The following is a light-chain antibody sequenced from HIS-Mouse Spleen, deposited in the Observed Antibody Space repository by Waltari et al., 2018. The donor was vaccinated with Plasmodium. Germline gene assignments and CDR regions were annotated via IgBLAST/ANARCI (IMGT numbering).Light chain of an antibody. V-gene: IGLV3-21*03. Sequence: SYVLTQPPSVSVAPGKTARITCGGNNIGSKSVHWYQQKPGQAPVLGVYDDSDRPPGIPGRFSGSNSGNTATLTSSRGEAGDEADYYCQVWDSSSDHVVFGGGTKLTVL. CDR1: NIGSKS. CDR2: DDS. CDR3: QVWDSSSDHVV. J-gene: IGLJ2*01.